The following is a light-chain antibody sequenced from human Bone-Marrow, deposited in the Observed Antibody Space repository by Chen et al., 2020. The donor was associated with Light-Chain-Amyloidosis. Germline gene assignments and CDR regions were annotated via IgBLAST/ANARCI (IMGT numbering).Light chain of an antibody. CDR2: SDS. J-gene: IGLJ2*01. CDR1: ELPTKY. V-gene: IGLV3-25*03. CDR3: QSAVSGETYKGI. Sequence: SYELTQPPPVSVSPGQTARIRRSGDELPTKYAYWYQQKPGHAPVLVLLSDSERPSVIEDRFSGSSSGSTTALTRRGVQAGDEADYPRQSAVSGETYKGIVAGGTKLTGL.